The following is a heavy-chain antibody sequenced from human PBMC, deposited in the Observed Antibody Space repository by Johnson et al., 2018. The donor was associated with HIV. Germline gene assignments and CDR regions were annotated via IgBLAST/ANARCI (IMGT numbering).Heavy chain of an antibody. D-gene: IGHD1-26*01. CDR2: IYSGGST. CDR1: GFTVSSNY. J-gene: IGHJ3*02. V-gene: IGHV3-66*01. CDR3: ARDREWELLFGAFDI. Sequence: VQLVESGGGLVQRGGSLRLSCAAYGFTVSSNYMSWVRQAPGKGLEWVSIIYSGGSTYYADSVKGRFTISRDNSKNTLYLQMDSLRIEDTAMFYCARDREWELLFGAFDIWGQGTMVTVSS.